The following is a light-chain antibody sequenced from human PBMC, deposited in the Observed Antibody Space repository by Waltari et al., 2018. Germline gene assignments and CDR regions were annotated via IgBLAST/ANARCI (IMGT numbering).Light chain of an antibody. Sequence: QPALTQPASMSGSPGQSVTIPCTGTTSDISDYNVFSWYQQPPGKGPNLIIYYVTTRASGFANRFSGSKSGNRASLTISGLQAEDEADYYCSAYISRSISYVIFGGGTKLTVL. CDR1: TSDISDYNV. CDR2: YVT. CDR3: SAYISRSISYVI. J-gene: IGLJ2*01. V-gene: IGLV2-14*03.